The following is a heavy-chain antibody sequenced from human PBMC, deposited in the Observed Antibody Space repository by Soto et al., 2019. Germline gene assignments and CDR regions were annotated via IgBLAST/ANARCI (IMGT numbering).Heavy chain of an antibody. CDR1: GYSFTIYC. CDR3: ASPIQDYYYGMDV. CDR2: IDPSDSYT. J-gene: IGHJ6*02. V-gene: IGHV5-10-1*01. Sequence: GESLKISCKGSGYSFTIYCISWVLQMPGKGLEWMGRIDPSDSYTNYSPSFQGHVTISADKSISTAYLQWSSLKASDTAMYYCASPIQDYYYGMDVWGQGTTVTVSS.